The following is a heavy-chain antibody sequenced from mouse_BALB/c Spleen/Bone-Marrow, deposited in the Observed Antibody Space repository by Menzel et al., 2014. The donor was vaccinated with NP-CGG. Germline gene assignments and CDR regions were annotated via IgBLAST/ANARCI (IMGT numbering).Heavy chain of an antibody. D-gene: IGHD4-1*01. CDR3: ARGGNWGDFDV. Sequence: EVKLVESGGGLVQPGGSRKLSCAASGFTFSTFGMHWVRQAPEKGLEWVAYISSGSTAIFYADTLKGRFTISRDNPENTLFLQMTSLRSEDTAMYYCARGGNWGDFDVWGAGTTVTVSS. J-gene: IGHJ1*01. CDR2: ISSGSTAI. CDR1: GFTFSTFG. V-gene: IGHV5-17*02.